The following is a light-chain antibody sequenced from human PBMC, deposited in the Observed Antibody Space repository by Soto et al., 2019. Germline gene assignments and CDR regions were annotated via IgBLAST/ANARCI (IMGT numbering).Light chain of an antibody. CDR1: SSDVGGYNY. V-gene: IGLV2-8*01. CDR2: EVT. J-gene: IGLJ3*02. CDR3: SSHAGIINVV. Sequence: QSALTQPPSASESPGQSVTISCTGTSSDVGGYNYVSWYQQHPGKAPKLIIYEVTKRPSGVPDRFSGSKSGNTASLTVSGHLAEDEPDYYCSSHAGIINVVFGGGTKLTVL.